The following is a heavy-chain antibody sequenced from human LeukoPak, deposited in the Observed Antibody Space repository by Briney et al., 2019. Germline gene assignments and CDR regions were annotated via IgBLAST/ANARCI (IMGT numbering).Heavy chain of an antibody. D-gene: IGHD1-1*01. CDR2: IYYSGST. J-gene: IGHJ3*02. CDR1: GGSFSGYY. V-gene: IGHV4-59*08. CDR3: ARRYSAFDI. Sequence: PSETLSLTCAVYGGSFSGYYWSWIRQPPGKGLEWIGYIYYSGSTNYNPSLKSRVTISVDTSKNQFSLKLSSVTAADTAVYYCARRYSAFDIWGQGTMVTVSS.